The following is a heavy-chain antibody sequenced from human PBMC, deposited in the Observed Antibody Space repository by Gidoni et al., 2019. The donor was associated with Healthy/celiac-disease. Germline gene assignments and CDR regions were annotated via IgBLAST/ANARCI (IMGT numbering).Heavy chain of an antibody. J-gene: IGHJ4*02. CDR3: ARHQFIAAAGTQYFDY. V-gene: IGHV4-39*01. D-gene: IGHD6-13*01. CDR2: IYYSGST. Sequence: QLQLQESGPGLVKPSETLSLTCTVSGGSISSSSYYWGWIRQPPGKGLEWIGSIYYSGSTYYHPSLKSRVTISVDTSKNQFSLKLSSVTAADTAVYYCARHQFIAAAGTQYFDYWGQGTLVTVSS. CDR1: GGSISSSSYY.